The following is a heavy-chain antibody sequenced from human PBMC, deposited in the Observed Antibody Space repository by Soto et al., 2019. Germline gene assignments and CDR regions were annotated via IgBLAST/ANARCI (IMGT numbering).Heavy chain of an antibody. J-gene: IGHJ4*02. V-gene: IGHV3-23*01. Sequence: GSLRLSCAASGFTFSTYAMSWVRQAPGQGLEWVARISGSGGRTNYADSVKGRFTISRDISKNTLYLQMNSLRAEDTAVYYCARDDGSSWSVDYWGQGTLVTVSS. D-gene: IGHD6-13*01. CDR2: ISGSGGRT. CDR3: ARDDGSSWSVDY. CDR1: GFTFSTYA.